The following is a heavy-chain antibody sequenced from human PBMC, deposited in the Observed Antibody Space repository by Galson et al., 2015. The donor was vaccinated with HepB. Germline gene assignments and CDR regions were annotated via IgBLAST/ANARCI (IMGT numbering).Heavy chain of an antibody. D-gene: IGHD3-22*01. CDR2: IIPIFGSA. Sequence: SVKVSCKASGGTFSTYTLSWVRQAPGQGLEWMGGIIPIFGSANYARKFQDRVTITADESTSTTYMELRRLRSEDTAVYYCARQYDTSGYYPYWGQGTLVTVSS. CDR1: GGTFSTYT. CDR3: ARQYDTSGYYPY. V-gene: IGHV1-69*13. J-gene: IGHJ1*01.